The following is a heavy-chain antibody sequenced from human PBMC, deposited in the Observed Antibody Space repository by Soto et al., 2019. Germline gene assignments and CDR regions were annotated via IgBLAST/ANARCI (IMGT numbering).Heavy chain of an antibody. Sequence: GGSLRLSCAASGFTFSSYWMHWVRQAPGKGLVWVSRINSDGSSTSYADSVKGRFTISRDNAKNTLYLQMNSLRAEDTAVYYCAREKRSVYDFWSGYPTYYYYGMDVWGQGTTVTVSS. CDR3: AREKRSVYDFWSGYPTYYYYGMDV. D-gene: IGHD3-3*01. J-gene: IGHJ6*02. CDR2: INSDGSST. CDR1: GFTFSSYW. V-gene: IGHV3-74*01.